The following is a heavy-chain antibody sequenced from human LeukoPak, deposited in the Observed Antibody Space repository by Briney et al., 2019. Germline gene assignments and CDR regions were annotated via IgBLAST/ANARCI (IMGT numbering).Heavy chain of an antibody. CDR1: GGSISSGGYY. Sequence: SQTLSLTCTVSGGSISSGGYYWSWIRQHPGQGLEWIGYIHKSGSTYYNPSLESRVTISVDTSKNQFSLKLRSVTAADTAMYYCARVTPGAWSDPWGHGTPVTVSS. J-gene: IGHJ5*02. D-gene: IGHD2-15*01. V-gene: IGHV4-31*03. CDR3: ARVTPGAWSDP. CDR2: IHKSGST.